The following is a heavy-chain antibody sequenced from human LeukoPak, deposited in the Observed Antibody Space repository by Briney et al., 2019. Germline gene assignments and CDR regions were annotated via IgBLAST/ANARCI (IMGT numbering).Heavy chain of an antibody. Sequence: ASVKVSCKASGYTFTSYGISWVRQAPGQGLEWMGWISAYNGNTNYAQKLQGRVTMTTDTSTSTAYVELRSLRSDDTAVYYCARAMYCSSTSCSSSGGDWFDPWGQGTLVTVSS. CDR2: ISAYNGNT. CDR1: GYTFTSYG. V-gene: IGHV1-18*01. J-gene: IGHJ5*02. D-gene: IGHD2-2*01. CDR3: ARAMYCSSTSCSSSGGDWFDP.